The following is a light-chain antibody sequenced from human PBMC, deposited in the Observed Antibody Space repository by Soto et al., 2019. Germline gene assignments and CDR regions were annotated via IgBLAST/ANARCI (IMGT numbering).Light chain of an antibody. CDR2: DAS. CDR3: QQYNIYWT. Sequence: DIQMTQSPSTLSASVGDRVTITCRASQTIYNWLAWYQQKPGKAPKLLIYDASILESGVPSRFSGSRSGTEFTLTISSLQPDDFATYYCQQYNIYWTFGQGTKVDIK. CDR1: QTIYNW. J-gene: IGKJ1*01. V-gene: IGKV1-5*01.